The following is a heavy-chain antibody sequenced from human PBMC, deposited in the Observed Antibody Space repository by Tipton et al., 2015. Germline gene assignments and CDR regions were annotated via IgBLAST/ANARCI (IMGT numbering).Heavy chain of an antibody. Sequence: LSLTCTVSGGSISSYYLSWIRQPPGKGLEWVSSISGSGFSIYQADSVKGQFIISRDNSKNTLYLQMNSLRAEDTAVYYCARDHPVAATGVDYWGQGTLVTVSS. CDR1: GGSISSYY. J-gene: IGHJ4*02. D-gene: IGHD6-13*01. CDR3: ARDHPVAATGVDY. V-gene: IGHV3-23*01. CDR2: ISGSGFSI.